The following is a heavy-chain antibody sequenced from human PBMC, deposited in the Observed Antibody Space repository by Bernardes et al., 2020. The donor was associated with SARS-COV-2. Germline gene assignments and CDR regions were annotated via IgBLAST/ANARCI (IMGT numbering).Heavy chain of an antibody. J-gene: IGHJ4*02. V-gene: IGHV1-69*04. Sequence: SVKVSCKASGGSFSSNSFSWVRQAPGQGLEWMGRINPMLGIANYAQTFQGRVTITADKSTDTTYMDLTSLRSEDTAVYYCAREGRPWGSSDWYYFDYWGQGTLVTVSS. CDR1: GGSFSSNS. D-gene: IGHD2-2*01. CDR2: INPMLGIA. CDR3: AREGRPWGSSDWYYFDY.